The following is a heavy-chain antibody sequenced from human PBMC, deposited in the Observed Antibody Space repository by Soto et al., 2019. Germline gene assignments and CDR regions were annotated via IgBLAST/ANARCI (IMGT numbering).Heavy chain of an antibody. CDR3: ARDRHYDFWSGYYAFDS. D-gene: IGHD3-3*01. Sequence: ASVKVSCKASGYTFTSYGISWVRQAPGQGLEWMGWISAYNGNTNYAQKLQGRVTMTTDTSTSTACMELRSLRYADTAVYDCARDRHYDFWSGYYAFDSWGQGTMVTVSS. CDR1: GYTFTSYG. CDR2: ISAYNGNT. V-gene: IGHV1-18*01. J-gene: IGHJ3*02.